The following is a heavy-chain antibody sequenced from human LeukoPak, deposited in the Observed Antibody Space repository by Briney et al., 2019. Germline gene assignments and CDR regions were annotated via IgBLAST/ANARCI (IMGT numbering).Heavy chain of an antibody. CDR2: IRSTANGYAT. J-gene: IGHJ4*02. V-gene: IGHV3-73*01. Sequence: GGSLRLSCAASGFTFSGSALRWVRQASGKGLEWVGRIRSTANGYATAYAASVKGRFTISRDDSKNTAYLQMDSLKTEGTAVYYCTGNYYGSGSYADFDYWGQGTLVTVSS. D-gene: IGHD3-10*01. CDR1: GFTFSGSA. CDR3: TGNYYGSGSYADFDY.